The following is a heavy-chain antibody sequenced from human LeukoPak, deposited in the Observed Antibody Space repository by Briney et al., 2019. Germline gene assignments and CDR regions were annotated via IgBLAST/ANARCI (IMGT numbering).Heavy chain of an antibody. D-gene: IGHD6-19*01. CDR1: GGSISSGGYY. J-gene: IGHJ5*02. CDR2: IYHSGST. Sequence: SETLSLTCTVSGGSISSGGYYWSWIRQPPGKGLEWIGYIYHSGSTYYNPSLKSRVTISVDRSKNQFSLKLSSVTAADTAVYYCARAVAGTNWFDPWGQGTLVTVSS. V-gene: IGHV4-30-2*01. CDR3: ARAVAGTNWFDP.